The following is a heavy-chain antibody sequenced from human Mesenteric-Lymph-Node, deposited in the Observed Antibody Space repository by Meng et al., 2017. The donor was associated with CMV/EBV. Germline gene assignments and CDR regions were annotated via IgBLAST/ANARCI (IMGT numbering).Heavy chain of an antibody. CDR1: DDSISAYY. Sequence: SETLSLTCSVSDDSISAYYWGWIRQPPGKGLEWIGTVYYSGRTYYNPSLESRVTISVDTSKNQFSLKLSSVTAADTAVYYCARDRSEYYDFWSGKGSFDSWGQGTPVTVSS. J-gene: IGHJ4*02. V-gene: IGHV4-39*07. CDR3: ARDRSEYYDFWSGKGSFDS. D-gene: IGHD3-3*01. CDR2: VYYSGRT.